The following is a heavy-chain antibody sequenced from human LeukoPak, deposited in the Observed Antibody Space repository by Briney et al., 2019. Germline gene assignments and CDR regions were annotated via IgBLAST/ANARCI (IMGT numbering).Heavy chain of an antibody. Sequence: GESLKISCKGSGYSYTSYWISWVRQMPGKGLEWMGRIDPSDSYTNYSPSFQGHVTISADKSISTAYLQWSSLKASDTAMYYCACALGYCSGGSCYYYWGQGTLVTVSS. V-gene: IGHV5-10-1*01. CDR1: GYSYTSYW. J-gene: IGHJ4*02. D-gene: IGHD2-15*01. CDR3: ACALGYCSGGSCYYY. CDR2: IDPSDSYT.